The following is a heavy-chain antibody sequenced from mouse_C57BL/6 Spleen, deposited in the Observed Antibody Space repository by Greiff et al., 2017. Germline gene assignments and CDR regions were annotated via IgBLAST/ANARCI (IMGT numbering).Heavy chain of an antibody. V-gene: IGHV14-4*01. Sequence: EVMLVESGAELVRPGASVKLSCTASGFNIKDDYMHWVKQRPEQGLEWIGWIDPENGDTEYASKFQGKATITADTSSNTAYLQLSSLTSEDTAVYYCTTGDYYAMDYWGQGTSVTVSS. CDR3: TTGDYYAMDY. J-gene: IGHJ4*01. CDR1: GFNIKDDY. CDR2: IDPENGDT.